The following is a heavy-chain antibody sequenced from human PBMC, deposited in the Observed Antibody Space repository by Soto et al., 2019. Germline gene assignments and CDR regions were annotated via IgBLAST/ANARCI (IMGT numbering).Heavy chain of an antibody. J-gene: IGHJ6*03. CDR3: ARAVMGVVVPAHYYYYYMAV. Sequence: PGGSLRLSCAASGFTFSSYGMHWVRQAPGKGLEWVAVIWYDGSNKYYADSVKGRFTISRDNSKNTLYLQMNSLRAEDTAVYYCARAVMGVVVPAHYYYYYMAVSAKGTTVTVSS. V-gene: IGHV3-33*01. CDR1: GFTFSSYG. CDR2: IWYDGSNK. D-gene: IGHD2-2*01.